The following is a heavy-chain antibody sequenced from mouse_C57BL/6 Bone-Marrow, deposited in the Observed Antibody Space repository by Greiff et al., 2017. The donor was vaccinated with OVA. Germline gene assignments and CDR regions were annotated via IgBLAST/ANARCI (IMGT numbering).Heavy chain of an antibody. CDR1: GYTFTSYG. D-gene: IGHD1-1*01. Sequence: QVQLKESGAELARPGASVKLSCKASGYTFTSYGISWVKQRTGQGLEWIGVIYPRSGNTYYNEKFKGKATLTADKSSSTAYMELRSLTSEDSAVYFCARIFNYYGTSYWGQGTSVTVSS. CDR2: IYPRSGNT. J-gene: IGHJ4*01. CDR3: ARIFNYYGTSY. V-gene: IGHV1-81*01.